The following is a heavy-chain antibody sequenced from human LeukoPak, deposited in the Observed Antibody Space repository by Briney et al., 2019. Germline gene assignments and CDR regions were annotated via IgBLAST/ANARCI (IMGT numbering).Heavy chain of an antibody. CDR3: ARGLFSSSWYVFDP. J-gene: IGHJ5*02. V-gene: IGHV1-69*05. CDR2: IIPIFGTA. Sequence: GASVKVSCKASGGTFSSYAISWVRQAPGQGLEWMGGIIPIFGTANYAQKFQGRVTITTNESTSTAYMELSSLRSEDTAVYHCARGLFSSSWYVFDPWGQGTLVTVSS. CDR1: GGTFSSYA. D-gene: IGHD6-13*01.